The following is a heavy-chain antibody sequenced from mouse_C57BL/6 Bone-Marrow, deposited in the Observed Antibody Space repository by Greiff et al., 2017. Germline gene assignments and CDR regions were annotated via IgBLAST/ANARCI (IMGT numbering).Heavy chain of an antibody. CDR2: ISTYYGDA. J-gene: IGHJ3*01. CDR3: ARWGSFAY. Sequence: QVHVKQSGPELVRPGVSVKISCKGSGYTFTDYAMHWVKQSHAKSLEWIGVISTYYGDASYNQKFKDKATMTVAKSSSTAYMELARLTSEDSAVYYCARWGSFAYWGQGTLVTVSA. V-gene: IGHV1-67*01. CDR1: GYTFTDYA.